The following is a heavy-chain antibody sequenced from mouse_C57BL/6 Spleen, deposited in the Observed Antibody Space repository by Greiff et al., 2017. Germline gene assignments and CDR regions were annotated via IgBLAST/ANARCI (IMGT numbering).Heavy chain of an antibody. D-gene: IGHD1-1*01. CDR3: ARWGDTTVVGYFDV. CDR1: GYAFTNYL. CDR2: INPGSGGT. J-gene: IGHJ1*03. V-gene: IGHV1-54*01. Sequence: QVQLKQSGAELVRPGTSVKVSCKASGYAFTNYLLEWVKQRPGQGLEWIGVINPGSGGTNYNEKFKGKATLTADKSSSTAYMQLSSLTSEDSAVYFCARWGDTTVVGYFDVWGTGTTVTVSS.